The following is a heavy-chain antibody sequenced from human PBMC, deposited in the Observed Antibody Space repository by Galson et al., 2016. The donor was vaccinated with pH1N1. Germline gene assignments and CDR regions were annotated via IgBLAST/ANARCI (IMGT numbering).Heavy chain of an antibody. Sequence: PALVNPTQTLTLTCTFPGFSLTTSGVGVAWIRQPPGKALEWLALIYWDDDKRYSPSLESRLTITKDTSKNQVVLTMTNVNPVDTATYYCAHTVAFRPLVILPAGTQYYFDSWGQGTLVTVSS. J-gene: IGHJ4*02. CDR1: GFSLTTSGVG. D-gene: IGHD2-2*01. V-gene: IGHV2-5*02. CDR2: IYWDDDK. CDR3: AHTVAFRPLVILPAGTQYYFDS.